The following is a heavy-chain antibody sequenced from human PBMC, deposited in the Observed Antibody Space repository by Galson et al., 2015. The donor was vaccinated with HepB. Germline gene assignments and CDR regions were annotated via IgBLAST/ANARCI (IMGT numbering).Heavy chain of an antibody. J-gene: IGHJ4*02. CDR3: ARVSGYSSSWYGFFDY. Sequence: SLRLSCAASGFTFSSYAMHWVRQAPGKGLEWVAVISYDGSNKYYADSVKGRFTISRDNSKNTLYLQMNSLRAEDTAVYYCARVSGYSSSWYGFFDYWGQGTLVTVSS. V-gene: IGHV3-30*04. D-gene: IGHD6-13*01. CDR1: GFTFSSYA. CDR2: ISYDGSNK.